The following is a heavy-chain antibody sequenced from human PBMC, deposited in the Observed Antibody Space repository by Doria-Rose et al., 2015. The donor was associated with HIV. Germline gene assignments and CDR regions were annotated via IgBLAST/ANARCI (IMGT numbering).Heavy chain of an antibody. D-gene: IGHD6-13*01. CDR1: GVSLSSPGMG. Sequence: ESGPVLVKPTETLTLTCTVSGVSLSSPGMGVSWIRQPPGKALEWLVNIFSVDERSYKTSLKSRLTISRGTSKSQVVLTMTDMDPVGTATYYCARIKSSRWYHKYYFDFWGQGTLVIVSA. J-gene: IGHJ4*02. CDR3: ARIKSSRWYHKYYFDF. CDR2: IFSVDER. V-gene: IGHV2-26*01.